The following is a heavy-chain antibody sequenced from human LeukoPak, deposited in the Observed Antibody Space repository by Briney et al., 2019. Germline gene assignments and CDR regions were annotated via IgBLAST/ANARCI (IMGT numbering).Heavy chain of an antibody. D-gene: IGHD3-22*01. CDR3: ARFSEYYDSSLHYVDH. Sequence: GGSLRLSCAASGFTVSSNYMSWVRQAPGKGLEWVSVSYSGGSSYYADSVKGRFTISRDNSKNTLYLQMNTLRAEDTAVYFCARFSEYYDSSLHYVDHWGQGTLVSVSS. J-gene: IGHJ4*02. CDR1: GFTVSSNY. CDR2: SYSGGSS. V-gene: IGHV3-53*01.